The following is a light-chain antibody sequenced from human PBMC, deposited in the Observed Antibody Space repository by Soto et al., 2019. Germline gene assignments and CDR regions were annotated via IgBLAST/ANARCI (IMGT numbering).Light chain of an antibody. J-gene: IGKJ3*01. CDR3: HQRSYWPPFT. CDR2: DAS. Sequence: EIVLTQSPATLSLSPGERDTLSCRASQSVSNYLAWYQQKPGQAPRLLIYDASNRATGIPARFSGSGSGTDFTLTICFLVLVFFAVYYCHQRSYWPPFTFGPGTNVDI. CDR1: QSVSNY. V-gene: IGKV3-11*01.